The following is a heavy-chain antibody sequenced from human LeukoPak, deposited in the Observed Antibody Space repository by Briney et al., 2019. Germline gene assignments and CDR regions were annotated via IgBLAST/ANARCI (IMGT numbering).Heavy chain of an antibody. J-gene: IGHJ4*02. D-gene: IGHD2-2*01. CDR2: INPNSGGT. V-gene: IGHV1-2*02. CDR1: GYTFTGYY. CDR3: ARGSLGSFGYCSSTSCYAIYFDY. Sequence: ASVKVSCKASGYTFTGYYMHWVRQAPGQGLEWMGWINPNSGGTNYAQKFRGRVTMTRDTSISTAYMDLSRLRSDDTAVYYCARGSLGSFGYCSSTSCYAIYFDYWGQGTLVTVSS.